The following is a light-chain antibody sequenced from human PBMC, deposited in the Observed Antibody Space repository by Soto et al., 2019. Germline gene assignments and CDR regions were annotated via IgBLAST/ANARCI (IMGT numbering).Light chain of an antibody. CDR3: SSHGGINNVVV. V-gene: IGLV2-8*01. Sequence: QSALTQPPSASGSPGQSVTISCTGTSSDVGAYNYVSWYQQHPGKAPKLMIYEVTKRPSGVPDRFSGSKSGNTASLTVSGLQAEDEADYHCSSHGGINNVVVFGGGTKLTVL. J-gene: IGLJ2*01. CDR1: SSDVGAYNY. CDR2: EVT.